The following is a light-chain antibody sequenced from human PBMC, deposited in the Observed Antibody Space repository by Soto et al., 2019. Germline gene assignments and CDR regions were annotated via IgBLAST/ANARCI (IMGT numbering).Light chain of an antibody. J-gene: IGLJ3*02. CDR2: EVT. Sequence: QSVLTQPASVSGSPRQSITISCTGTSSDVGGYNYVSWFQQHPGKAPKLMIYEVTNRPSGVSYRFSGSKSGNTASLTISGLQAEDEADYYCSSYTSSVTVVFGGGTKLTVL. CDR3: SSYTSSVTVV. CDR1: SSDVGGYNY. V-gene: IGLV2-14*01.